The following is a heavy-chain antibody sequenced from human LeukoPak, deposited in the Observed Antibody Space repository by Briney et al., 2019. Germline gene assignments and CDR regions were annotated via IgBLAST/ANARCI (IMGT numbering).Heavy chain of an antibody. V-gene: IGHV3-43D*03. J-gene: IGHJ4*02. Sequence: GGSLRLSCAGSGFTFSSYAMHWVRQAPGKGLEWVSLISWDGGSTYYADSVKGRFTISRDNSKNSLYLQMNSLRAEDTALYYCAKEVLGELSLIDYWGQGTLVTVSS. CDR3: AKEVLGELSLIDY. D-gene: IGHD3-16*02. CDR2: ISWDGGST. CDR1: GFTFSSYA.